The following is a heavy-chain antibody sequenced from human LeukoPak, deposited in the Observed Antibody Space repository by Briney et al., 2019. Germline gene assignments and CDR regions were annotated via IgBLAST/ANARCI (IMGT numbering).Heavy chain of an antibody. CDR2: IKQDGSEK. Sequence: PGGSLRLSCAASGFTFSSYWMSWVRRAPGKGLEWVANIKQDGSEKYYVDSVKGRSNISRDHAKNSRYLQMNSLRAEDTAVYYCARYQRLGELDIPYYFDYWGQGTLVTVSS. D-gene: IGHD3-10*01. J-gene: IGHJ4*02. CDR3: ARYQRLGELDIPYYFDY. V-gene: IGHV3-7*01. CDR1: GFTFSSYW.